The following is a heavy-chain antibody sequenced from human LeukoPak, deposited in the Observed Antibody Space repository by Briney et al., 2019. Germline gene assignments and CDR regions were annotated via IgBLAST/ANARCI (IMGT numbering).Heavy chain of an antibody. CDR2: INPNSGAT. CDR3: ARDRTSVTIFDY. CDR1: GYTFTGYY. D-gene: IGHD4-17*01. Sequence: EASVKVSCKASGYTFTGYYIHWVRQAPGQGLEWLACINPNSGATNYAQNLQGRATMTSDTSINTVYMELNSLRSDDTAAYFCARDRTSVTIFDYWGQGTLVTVSS. V-gene: IGHV1-2*02. J-gene: IGHJ4*02.